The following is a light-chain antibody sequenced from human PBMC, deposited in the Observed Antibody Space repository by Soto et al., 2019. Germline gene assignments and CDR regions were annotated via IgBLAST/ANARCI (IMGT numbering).Light chain of an antibody. CDR1: SSNIGSNT. CDR3: AAWDDSLNGPSV. V-gene: IGLV1-44*01. Sequence: QSVLTQPPSASGTPGQRVTISCSGSSSNIGSNTVNWYQQLPGTAPKLLIYSNNQRPSGVPDRFSDSKSGTSASLAISGLQSEDEADYYCAAWDDSLNGPSVFGTGTKVTVL. CDR2: SNN. J-gene: IGLJ1*01.